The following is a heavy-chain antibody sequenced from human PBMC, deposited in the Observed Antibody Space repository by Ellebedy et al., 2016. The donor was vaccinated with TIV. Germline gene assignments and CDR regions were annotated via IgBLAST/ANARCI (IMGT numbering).Heavy chain of an antibody. J-gene: IGHJ6*02. CDR1: GFTFDDYT. D-gene: IGHD5-18*01. CDR3: TTAGDTAMAYYYGMDV. Sequence: GGSLRLSCAASGFTFDDYTMHWVRQAPGKGLEWVGRIKSKTDGGTTDYAAPVKGRFTISRDDSKNTLYLQMNSLKTEDTAVYYCTTAGDTAMAYYYGMDVWGQGTTVTVSS. CDR2: IKSKTDGGTT. V-gene: IGHV3-15*07.